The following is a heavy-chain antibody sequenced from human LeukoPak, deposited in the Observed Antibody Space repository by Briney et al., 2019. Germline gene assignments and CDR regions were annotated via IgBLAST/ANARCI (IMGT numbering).Heavy chain of an antibody. V-gene: IGHV1-46*01. D-gene: IGHD3-16*01. J-gene: IGHJ4*02. CDR3: ASSDKSTFGGVTAKGYYFDY. CDR2: INPSGDPT. CDR1: GYTFTSYY. Sequence: ASVKVSCKASGYTFTSYYMHWVRQAPGQGLEWVGIINPSGDPTTYAQKFQGRVTITADESTSTAYLELSSLRSEDTAVYYCASSDKSTFGGVTAKGYYFDYWGQGTLVTVSS.